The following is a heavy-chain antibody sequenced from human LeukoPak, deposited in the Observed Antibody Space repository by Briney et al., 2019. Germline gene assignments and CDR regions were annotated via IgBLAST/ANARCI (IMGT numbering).Heavy chain of an antibody. J-gene: IGHJ4*02. CDR1: GGSISSYY. V-gene: IGHV4-4*07. CDR2: IYTSGST. Sequence: SETLSLTCTVSGGSISSYYWSWIRQPAGKGLEWIGRIYTSGSTNYNPSLKSRVTMSVDTSKNQFSLKLSSVTAADTAVYYCARERVEGVGATTKRSNYFDYWGQGTLVTVSS. D-gene: IGHD1-26*01. CDR3: ARERVEGVGATTKRSNYFDY.